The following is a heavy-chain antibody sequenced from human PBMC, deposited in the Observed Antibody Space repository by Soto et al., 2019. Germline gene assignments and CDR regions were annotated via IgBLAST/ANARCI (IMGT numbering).Heavy chain of an antibody. J-gene: IGHJ6*02. CDR2: IWYDGSKK. D-gene: IGHD2-2*01. V-gene: IGHV3-33*01. CDR1: GFTFSSYG. Sequence: RRLSCEASGFTFSSYGMHWVRQAPGKGLEWVAVIWYDGSKKDYADSVKGRFTISRDNSKNTLYLQVHSLRAEDTAVYYCARVGVQAAVVGRMDVWGQGNTVTVSS. CDR3: ARVGVQAAVVGRMDV.